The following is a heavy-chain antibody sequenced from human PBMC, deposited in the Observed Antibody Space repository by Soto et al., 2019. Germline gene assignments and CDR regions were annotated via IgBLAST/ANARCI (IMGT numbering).Heavy chain of an antibody. Sequence: SVKVSCKASGGTFSSYAISWVRQAPGQGLEWMGGIIPIFGTANYAQKFQGRVTITADESTSTAYMELSSLRSEDTAVYYCARSQLELRVDWFDPWGQGTLVTVSS. CDR1: GGTFSSYA. V-gene: IGHV1-69*13. CDR2: IIPIFGTA. D-gene: IGHD1-7*01. CDR3: ARSQLELRVDWFDP. J-gene: IGHJ5*02.